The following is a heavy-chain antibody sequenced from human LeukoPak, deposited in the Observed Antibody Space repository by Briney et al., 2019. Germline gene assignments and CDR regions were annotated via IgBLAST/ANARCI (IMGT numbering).Heavy chain of an antibody. J-gene: IGHJ4*02. D-gene: IGHD3/OR15-3a*01. CDR3: ARQTGSGLFILP. CDR2: INEEGSEK. V-gene: IGHV3-7*01. CDR1: GFTFSGYW. Sequence: SGGSLRLSCTASGFTFSGYWMSWVRQAPGKGLEWVANINEEGSEKYYVDSVKGRFTISRDNAKSSLYLQMNSLRAEDTAVYYCARQTGSGLFILPGGQGTLVTVSS.